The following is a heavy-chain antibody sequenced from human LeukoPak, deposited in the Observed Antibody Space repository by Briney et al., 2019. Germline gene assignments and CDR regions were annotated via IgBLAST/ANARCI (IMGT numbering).Heavy chain of an antibody. CDR1: GFTFSSYS. CDR2: ISSSSYI. V-gene: IGHV3-21*01. J-gene: IGHJ4*02. CDR3: AKVHPYRVGATTVDY. Sequence: GGSLRLSCAASGFTFSSYSMNWVRQAPGKGLEWVSSISSSSYIYYADSVKGRFTISRDNAKKSLYLQMNSLRPEDTAVYYCAKVHPYRVGATTVDYWGQGTLVTVSS. D-gene: IGHD1-26*01.